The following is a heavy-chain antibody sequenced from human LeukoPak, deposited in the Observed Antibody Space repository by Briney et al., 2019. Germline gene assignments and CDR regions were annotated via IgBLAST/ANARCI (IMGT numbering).Heavy chain of an antibody. J-gene: IGHJ5*02. CDR1: GGSFSGYY. CDR2: INHSGST. V-gene: IGHV4-34*01. Sequence: SETLSLTCAVYGGSFSGYYWSWIRQPPGKGLEWIGEINHSGSTNSNPSLKSRVTISVDTSKNQFSLKLSSVTAAGTAVYYCARRSFDWLFPNGNWFDPWGQGTLVTVSS. D-gene: IGHD3-9*01. CDR3: ARRSFDWLFPNGNWFDP.